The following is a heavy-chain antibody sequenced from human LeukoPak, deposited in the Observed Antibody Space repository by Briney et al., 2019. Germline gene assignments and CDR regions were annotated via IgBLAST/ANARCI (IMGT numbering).Heavy chain of an antibody. D-gene: IGHD3-9*01. CDR3: ARVRHYDILTGYYDAFDI. Sequence: PSETLSLTCAVSGGSISSSNWWSWVRQPPGKGLEWIGEIYHSGSTYYNPSLKSRVTISVDTSKNQFSLKLSSVTAADTAVYYCARVRHYDILTGYYDAFDIWGQGTMVTVSS. J-gene: IGHJ3*02. V-gene: IGHV4-4*02. CDR2: IYHSGST. CDR1: GGSISSSNW.